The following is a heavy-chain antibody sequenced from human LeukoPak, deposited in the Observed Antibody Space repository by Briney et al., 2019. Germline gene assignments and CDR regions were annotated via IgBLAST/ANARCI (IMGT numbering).Heavy chain of an antibody. Sequence: GGSLRLSCAASGFTFSSYSMNWIRQAPGKGLEWVSSISSSTSYIYYADSVRGRFTISKDNAKNSLYLQMNSLRAEDTAVYYCARAGGSTVSHSDYWGQGTLVTVSS. D-gene: IGHD4-17*01. J-gene: IGHJ4*02. V-gene: IGHV3-21*01. CDR3: ARAGGSTVSHSDY. CDR2: ISSSTSYI. CDR1: GFTFSSYS.